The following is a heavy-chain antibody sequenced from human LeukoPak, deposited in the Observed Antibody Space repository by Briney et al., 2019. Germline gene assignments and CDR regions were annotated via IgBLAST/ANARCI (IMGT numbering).Heavy chain of an antibody. D-gene: IGHD1-14*01. CDR1: GGSISSSSYY. Sequence: SETLSLTCTVSGGSISSSSYYWGWIRQPPGTGLEWIGSIYYSGSTYYNPSLKSRVTISVDTSKNQFSLKLSSVTAEDTAMYYCARATYSDSRKTVDHWGQGTPVTVSS. J-gene: IGHJ4*02. CDR3: ARATYSDSRKTVDH. V-gene: IGHV4-39*07. CDR2: IYYSGST.